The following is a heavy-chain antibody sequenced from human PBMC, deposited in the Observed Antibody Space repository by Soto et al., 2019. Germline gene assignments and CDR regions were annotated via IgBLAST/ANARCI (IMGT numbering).Heavy chain of an antibody. V-gene: IGHV3-21*01. J-gene: IGHJ6*02. D-gene: IGHD3-3*02. Sequence: VGSLRLSCVTSGFTFSRNTMNWVRQAPGKGLEWVAYITSSGSYVNYADSVNGRFSASRDNDKNSLSLQMDSMKPDDTAIYFCVKDEGIEAMDVWGQGTTVTVSS. CDR3: VKDEGIEAMDV. CDR2: ITSSGSYV. CDR1: GFTFSRNT.